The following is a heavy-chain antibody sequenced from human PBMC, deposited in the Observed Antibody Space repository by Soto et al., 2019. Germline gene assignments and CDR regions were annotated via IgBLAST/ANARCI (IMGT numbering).Heavy chain of an antibody. V-gene: IGHV3-23*01. CDR2: ISGSGGST. CDR1: GFTFSSYA. J-gene: IGHJ4*02. D-gene: IGHD3-22*01. Sequence: GGSLRLSCAASGFTFSSYAMSWVRQAPGKGLEWVSAISGSGGSTYYADSVEGRFTISRDNSKNTLYLQMNSLRAEDTAVYYCAKGPLYYYDSSGYYSAYWGQGTLVTVSS. CDR3: AKGPLYYYDSSGYYSAY.